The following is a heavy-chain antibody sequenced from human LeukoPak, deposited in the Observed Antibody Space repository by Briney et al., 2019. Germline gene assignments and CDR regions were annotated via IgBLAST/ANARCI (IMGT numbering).Heavy chain of an antibody. J-gene: IGHJ4*02. V-gene: IGHV3-11*03. D-gene: IGHD2-2*03. CDR3: AKHGYCSGISCFFDF. Sequence: GGSLRLSCAASGFTFSDNYMSWIRQAPGKGLEWVSYISGSSSYTNYVDSVKGRFTISRDNAKNSLYLQMNSLRAEDTALYYCAKHGYCSGISCFFDFWGQGTLVTVSS. CDR1: GFTFSDNY. CDR2: ISGSSSYT.